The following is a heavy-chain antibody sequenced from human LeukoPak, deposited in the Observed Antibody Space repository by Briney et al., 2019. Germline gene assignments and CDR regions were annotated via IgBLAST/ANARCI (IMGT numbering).Heavy chain of an antibody. J-gene: IGHJ4*02. V-gene: IGHV4-59*08. CDR3: ARLSIGSTYYYDSSGYYFDY. Sequence: PSETLSLTCTVSGGSISSYYWSWIRQPPGKGLEWIGYIYYSGRTNYNPSLKSRVTISVDTSKNQFSLKLSSVTAADTAVYYCARLSIGSTYYYDSSGYYFDYWGQGTLVTVSS. CDR2: IYYSGRT. D-gene: IGHD3-22*01. CDR1: GGSISSYY.